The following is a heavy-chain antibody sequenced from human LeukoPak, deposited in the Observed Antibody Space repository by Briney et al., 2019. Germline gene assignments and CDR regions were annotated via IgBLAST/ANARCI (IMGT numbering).Heavy chain of an antibody. CDR1: GYTFTSYA. CDR2: INTNTGNP. D-gene: IGHD6-19*01. Sequence: GASVKVSCKASGYTFTSYAMNWVRQAPGQGLEWMGWINTNTGNPTYAQGFTGRFVFSLDTSVSTAYLQISSLKAEDTAVYYCARVSLEGGWFNYYYYYYMDVWGKGTTVTVSS. V-gene: IGHV7-4-1*02. CDR3: ARVSLEGGWFNYYYYYYMDV. J-gene: IGHJ6*03.